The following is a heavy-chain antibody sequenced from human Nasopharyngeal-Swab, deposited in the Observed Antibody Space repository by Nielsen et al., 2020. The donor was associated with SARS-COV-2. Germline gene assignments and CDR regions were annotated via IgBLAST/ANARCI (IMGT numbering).Heavy chain of an antibody. V-gene: IGHV3-23*01. CDR3: AKYYGDYPYYYYYMDV. Sequence: GRSLSLDWAASGFTFSSYAMSWVRQAPGKGLEWVSAISGSGGSTYYADSVKGRFTISRDNSKNTLYLQMNSLRAEDTAVYYCAKYYGDYPYYYYYMDVWGKGTTVTVSS. CDR2: ISGSGGST. CDR1: GFTFSSYA. D-gene: IGHD4-17*01. J-gene: IGHJ6*03.